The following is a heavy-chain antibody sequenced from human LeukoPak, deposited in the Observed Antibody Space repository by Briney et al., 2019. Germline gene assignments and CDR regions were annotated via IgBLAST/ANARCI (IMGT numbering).Heavy chain of an antibody. CDR2: ISGSGGST. D-gene: IGHD2-15*01. Sequence: QPGGSLRLSCAASGFTFSSYAMSWVRQAPGKGLEWVSAISGSGGSTYYADSVKGRFTISRDNSKNTLYLQMNSLRAEDTAVYYCAKVVVVAGGLRDYFDCWGQGTLVTVSS. CDR3: AKVVVVAGGLRDYFDC. V-gene: IGHV3-23*01. J-gene: IGHJ4*02. CDR1: GFTFSSYA.